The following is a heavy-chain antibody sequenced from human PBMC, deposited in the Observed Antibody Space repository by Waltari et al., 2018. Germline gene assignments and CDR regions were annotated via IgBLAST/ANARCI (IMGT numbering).Heavy chain of an antibody. D-gene: IGHD3-22*01. CDR3: ARDLGAYYYDSSGYQDY. Sequence: QVQLVQSGAEVKKPGSSVKVSCKASGGTFSSYAISWVRQAPGQGLEWMGKIIPIFGKANYAQKFQGRVTITADKSTSTAYMELSSLRSEDTAVYYCARDLGAYYYDSSGYQDYWGQGTLVTVSS. CDR2: IIPIFGKA. CDR1: GGTFSSYA. V-gene: IGHV1-69*04. J-gene: IGHJ4*02.